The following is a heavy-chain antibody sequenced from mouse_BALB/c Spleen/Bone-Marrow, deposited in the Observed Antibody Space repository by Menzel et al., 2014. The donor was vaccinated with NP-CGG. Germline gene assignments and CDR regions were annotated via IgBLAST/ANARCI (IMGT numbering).Heavy chain of an antibody. CDR3: GRWAN. J-gene: IGHJ2*02. V-gene: IGHV1-37*01. CDR1: GYSFTDYF. CDR2: INPYSGDT. Sequence: VQLQQSGSELVKPGASVKISCKASGYSFTDYFMHWVKQSHGKSLQWIVRINPYSGDTFYNQKFKAKATLTVDKSSSTAHMELLSLTSEDSAVYYCGRWANWGQGTSRTVAS.